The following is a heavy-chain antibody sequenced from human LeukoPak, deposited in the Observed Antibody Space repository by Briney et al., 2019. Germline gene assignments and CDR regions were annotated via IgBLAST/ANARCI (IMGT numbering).Heavy chain of an antibody. CDR2: ISAYNGNT. CDR1: GYTFTSYG. J-gene: IGHJ4*01. Sequence: ASVKVSCKASGYTFTSYGISWVRQAPGQGLEWMGWISAYNGNTNYAQKLQGRITLTTDTSTSTSYMELRSLEYDDTAIYYCARDNDKVVDHWGQGTLVTVSS. D-gene: IGHD1-1*01. CDR3: ARDNDKVVDH. V-gene: IGHV1-18*01.